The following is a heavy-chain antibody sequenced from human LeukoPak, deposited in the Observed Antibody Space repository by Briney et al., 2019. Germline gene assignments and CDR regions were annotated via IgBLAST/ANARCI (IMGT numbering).Heavy chain of an antibody. D-gene: IGHD2-15*01. V-gene: IGHV5-51*01. CDR2: IYPGDSDT. J-gene: IGHJ6*03. CDR1: GYSFTSYW. Sequence: GESLKISCKGSGYSFTSYWIGWVRQMPGKGLEWMGIIYPGDSDTRYSPSFQGQVTISADKSISTAYLQWSSLKASDTAMYYCARLDCSGGSCYGGSGYYYYYMDVWGKGTTVTVSS. CDR3: ARLDCSGGSCYGGSGYYYYYMDV.